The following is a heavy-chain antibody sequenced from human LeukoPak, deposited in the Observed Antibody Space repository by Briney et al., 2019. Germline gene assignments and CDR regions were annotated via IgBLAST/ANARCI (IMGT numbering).Heavy chain of an antibody. D-gene: IGHD1-26*01. CDR3: AREIRWELLGGDY. CDR1: GFTFSSYS. Sequence: GGSLRLSCAASGFTFSSYSMNWVRQAPGKGLDWVSSISSSSSYIYYADSVKRRFTISRDNAKNSLYLQMNSLRAEDTAVYYCAREIRWELLGGDYWGQGTLVTVSS. J-gene: IGHJ4*02. CDR2: ISSSSSYI. V-gene: IGHV3-21*01.